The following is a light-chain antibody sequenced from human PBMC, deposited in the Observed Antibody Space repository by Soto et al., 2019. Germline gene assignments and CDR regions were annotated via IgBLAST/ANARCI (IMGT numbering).Light chain of an antibody. V-gene: IGLV2-14*01. CDR1: NSDVNY. J-gene: IGLJ3*02. CDR3: QSYDNSLSGV. Sequence: QSALTQPASVSGAPGQSITISCTGTNSDVNYVSWHQQHPGKAPKLMIYEVINRSSGVSTRFSGSKSGNTASLTISGLQAEDEADYYCQSYDNSLSGVFGGGTKVTVL. CDR2: EVI.